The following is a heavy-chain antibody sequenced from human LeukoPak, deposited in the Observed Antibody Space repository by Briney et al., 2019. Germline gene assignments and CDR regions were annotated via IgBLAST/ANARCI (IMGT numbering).Heavy chain of an antibody. V-gene: IGHV6-1*01. CDR1: GDSVSSNSAT. J-gene: IGHJ4*02. CDR2: TYYRSKWYN. Sequence: SQTLSLTCAISGDSVSSNSATWNWIRQSPSRGLEWLGRTYYRSKWYNDYAVSVKSRITINPDTSKNQFSLQLNSVTPEDTALYFCTRDEGAFRGTSDCHPWGQGTLVTVSS. CDR3: TRDEGAFRGTSDCHP. D-gene: IGHD2-21*01.